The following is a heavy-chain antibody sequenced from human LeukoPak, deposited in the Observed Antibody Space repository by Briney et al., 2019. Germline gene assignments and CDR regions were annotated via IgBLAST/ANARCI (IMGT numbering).Heavy chain of an antibody. Sequence: SVKVSCKASGGTFSSYAISWVRQAPGQGLEWMGGIIPIFGTANYVQKFQGGVTITADESTSTAYMELSSLRSENTAVYYCAREQTITGTTGGFDYWGQGTLVTVSS. CDR1: GGTFSSYA. CDR2: IIPIFGTA. V-gene: IGHV1-69*13. J-gene: IGHJ4*02. CDR3: AREQTITGTTGGFDY. D-gene: IGHD1-7*01.